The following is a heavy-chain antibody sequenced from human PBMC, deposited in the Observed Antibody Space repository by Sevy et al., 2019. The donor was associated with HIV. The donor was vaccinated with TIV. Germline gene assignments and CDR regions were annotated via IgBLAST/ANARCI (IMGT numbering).Heavy chain of an antibody. CDR1: GYTFTNYW. V-gene: IGHV5-51*01. J-gene: IGHJ4*02. D-gene: IGHD2-2*01. CDR3: ARYPIVVVPAAEYYFDY. CDR2: IYPGDSDT. Sequence: GESLKISCKGSGYTFTNYWIGWVRQMPGKGLEWMGIIYPGDSDTRYSPSFQGQVTISADKSNGTAYLQWSSLKASDTAMYYCARYPIVVVPAAEYYFDYWGQGTLVTVSS.